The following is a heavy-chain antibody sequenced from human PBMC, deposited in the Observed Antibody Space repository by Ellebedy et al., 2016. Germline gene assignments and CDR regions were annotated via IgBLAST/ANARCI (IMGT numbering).Heavy chain of an antibody. CDR2: ISGSGGST. CDR1: GFTFSSYA. CDR3: AREGVAGSPGDY. J-gene: IGHJ4*02. V-gene: IGHV3-23*01. D-gene: IGHD6-19*01. Sequence: GESLKISXAASGFTFSSYAMSWVRQAPGKGLEWVSAISGSGGSTYYADSVKGRFTISRDNSKNTLYLQMNSLRAEDTAVYYCAREGVAGSPGDYWGQGTLVAVSS.